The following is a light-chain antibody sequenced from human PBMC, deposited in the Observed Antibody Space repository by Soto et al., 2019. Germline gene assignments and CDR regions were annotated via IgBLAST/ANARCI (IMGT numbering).Light chain of an antibody. V-gene: IGLV1-47*01. J-gene: IGLJ1*01. CDR2: RNN. CDR1: SSNIGSNY. Sequence: QSVLTQPPSASVTPGQRVTISCSGSSSNIGSNYVYWYQQLPGTAPKLLIYRNNQRPSGVPDRFSGSKSGTSASLAISGLRSEDEADYYCAAWDDSLSASCVFGTGTKVTVL. CDR3: AAWDDSLSASCV.